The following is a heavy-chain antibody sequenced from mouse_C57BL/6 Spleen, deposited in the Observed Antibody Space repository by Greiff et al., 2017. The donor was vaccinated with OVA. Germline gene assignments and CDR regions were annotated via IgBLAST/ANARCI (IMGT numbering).Heavy chain of an antibody. CDR2: IHPSDSDT. CDR1: GYTFTSYW. CDR3: ATCYYYGSSLDY. Sequence: QVQLQQPGAELVKPGASVKVSCKASGYTFTSYWMHWVKQRPGQGLEWIGRIHPSDSDTNYNQKFKGKATLTVDESSSTAYMQLSSLTSEDSAVYYCATCYYYGSSLDYWGQGTTLTVSS. J-gene: IGHJ2*01. D-gene: IGHD1-1*01. V-gene: IGHV1-74*01.